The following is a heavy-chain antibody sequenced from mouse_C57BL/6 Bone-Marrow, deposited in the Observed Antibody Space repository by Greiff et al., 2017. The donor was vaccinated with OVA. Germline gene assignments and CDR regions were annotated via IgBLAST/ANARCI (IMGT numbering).Heavy chain of an antibody. Sequence: DVKLVESGGGLVKPGGSLKLSCAASGFTFSDYGMHWVRQAPEKGLEWVAYISSGSSTIYYADTVKGRFTISRDNAKNTLFLQMTSLRTEDEATYYCARPYYSNYGEFDYWGQGTTLTVSS. CDR3: ARPYYSNYGEFDY. J-gene: IGHJ2*01. D-gene: IGHD2-5*01. V-gene: IGHV5-17*01. CDR2: ISSGSSTI. CDR1: GFTFSDYG.